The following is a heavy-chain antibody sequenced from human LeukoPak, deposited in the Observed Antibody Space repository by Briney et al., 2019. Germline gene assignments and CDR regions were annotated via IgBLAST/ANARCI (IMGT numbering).Heavy chain of an antibody. CDR1: GSTFSTYA. D-gene: IGHD3-22*01. V-gene: IGHV3-23*01. CDR2: ISAGRGST. Sequence: GGSLRLSCADSGSTFSTYAMTWVRQAPGKGLEWVSAISAGRGSTYYADSVKGRFTISRDNSKNTLYLQMNSLRAEDTAVYHCARYYDSSAYRYFDYWGQGTLVTVSS. J-gene: IGHJ4*02. CDR3: ARYYDSSAYRYFDY.